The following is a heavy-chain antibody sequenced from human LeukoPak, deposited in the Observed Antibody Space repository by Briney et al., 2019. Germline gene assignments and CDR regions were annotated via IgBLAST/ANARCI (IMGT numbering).Heavy chain of an antibody. V-gene: IGHV3-30*02. J-gene: IGHJ4*02. Sequence: TGGSTRLSCATSGFTFTNFGMHWVRQSPGKGLEWVTFIDDDGINFYYVNSVKGRFTISRDNSKNTLCLQMNSLESEDTAVYYCVRGPARGYYDGSGYDFDYWGQGTLVTVSS. D-gene: IGHD3-22*01. CDR3: VRGPARGYYDGSGYDFDY. CDR1: GFTFTNFG. CDR2: IDDDGINF.